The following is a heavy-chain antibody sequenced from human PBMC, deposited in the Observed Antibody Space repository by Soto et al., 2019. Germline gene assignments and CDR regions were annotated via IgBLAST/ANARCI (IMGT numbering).Heavy chain of an antibody. D-gene: IGHD1-26*01. Sequence: EVQLVEPVGRLVQPGGSLGLSCAASGFTFSAFWMTWVRQAPGKGLEWVVNIREEGSVKYYADSVKGRFTISRDNAKNSLFLLMNSLRVEDTAVYYCSRYRVAWRTYYFDYWGQGTLVTVSS. J-gene: IGHJ4*02. CDR1: GFTFSAFW. V-gene: IGHV3-7*03. CDR2: IREEGSVK. CDR3: SRYRVAWRTYYFDY.